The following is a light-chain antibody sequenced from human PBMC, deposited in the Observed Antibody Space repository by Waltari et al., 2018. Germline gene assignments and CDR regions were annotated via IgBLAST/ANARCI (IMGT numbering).Light chain of an antibody. V-gene: IGKV4-1*01. CDR2: WAA. J-gene: IGKJ1*01. CDR3: QQFFGTPWT. Sequence: DIVLTQSPDSLPVSLGERATINCKSSQNILYNSNNKNYLALYHQKPGQPPKLLIYWAATRQFGVPERFSGSGSGTDFTLTISSLQAEDVAVYYCQQFFGTPWTFGQGTKVEIK. CDR1: QNILYNSNNKNY.